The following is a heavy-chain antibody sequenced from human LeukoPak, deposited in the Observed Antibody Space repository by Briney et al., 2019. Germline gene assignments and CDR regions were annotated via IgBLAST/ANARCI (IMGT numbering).Heavy chain of an antibody. V-gene: IGHV3-23*01. CDR3: AKVMGSGYDFDH. CDR1: GFTFSSYA. Sequence: GGSLRLSCAASGFTFSSYAMSWVRQAPGKGLEWVSAISGSGGSTYFADSVKGRFSISRDNSKNTLYLQMNSLRAEDTAVYFCAKVMGSGYDFDHWGQGTLVTVSP. D-gene: IGHD5-12*01. CDR2: ISGSGGST. J-gene: IGHJ4*02.